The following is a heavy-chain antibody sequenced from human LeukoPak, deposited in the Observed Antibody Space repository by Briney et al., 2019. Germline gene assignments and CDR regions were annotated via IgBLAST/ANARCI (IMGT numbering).Heavy chain of an antibody. CDR2: IYTSGST. V-gene: IGHV4-4*07. CDR1: GGSISSYY. J-gene: IGHJ3*02. CDR3: ARGLITVTTSDAFDI. Sequence: SETLSLTCTVSGGSISSYYWSWIRQPAGKGLEWIGHIYTSGSTNYNPSLKSRVTMSVDTSKNQFSRKLSSVTAADTAVYYCARGLITVTTSDAFDIWGQGTMVTVSS. D-gene: IGHD4-17*01.